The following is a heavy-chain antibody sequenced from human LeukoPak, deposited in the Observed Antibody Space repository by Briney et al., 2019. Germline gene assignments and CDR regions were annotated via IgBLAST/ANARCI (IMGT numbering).Heavy chain of an antibody. CDR3: GMCPQIRGVIHYYYYGMDV. CDR2: IIPIFGTA. CDR1: GGTFSSHA. D-gene: IGHD3-10*01. Sequence: SVKVSCKASGGTFSSHATSWVRQAPGQGLEWMGGIIPIFGTANYAQKFQGRVTITADESTSTAYMELSSLRSEDTAVYYCGMCPQIRGVIHYYYYGMDVWGQGTTVTVSS. J-gene: IGHJ6*02. V-gene: IGHV1-69*01.